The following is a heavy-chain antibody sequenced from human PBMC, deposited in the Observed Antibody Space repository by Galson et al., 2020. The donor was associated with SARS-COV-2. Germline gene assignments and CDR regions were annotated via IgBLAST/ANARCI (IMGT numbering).Heavy chain of an antibody. J-gene: IGHJ3*02. CDR1: GFTFSSYG. CDR2: IWYDGSNK. CDR3: ARDYYDSSGYTVDAFDI. V-gene: IGHV3-33*01. Sequence: GESLKISCAASGFTFSSYGIHWVRQAPGKGLEWVAVIWYDGSNKYYADSVKGRFTISRDNSKNTLYLQMNSLRAEDTAVYYCARDYYDSSGYTVDAFDIWGQGTMVTVSS. D-gene: IGHD3-22*01.